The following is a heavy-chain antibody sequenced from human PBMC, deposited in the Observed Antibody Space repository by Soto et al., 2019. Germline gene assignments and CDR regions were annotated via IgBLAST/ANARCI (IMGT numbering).Heavy chain of an antibody. Sequence: EVQLLESGGCLVQPGGSLRLSCAASGFAFSTYAMSWVRQAPGKGLEWVSAISGSGGSTYYADSVKGRFTISRDNSKNTLYLQMNSLRAEDTAVYYCAKDQATPGCSSTTCKGFWGQGTLVTVSS. CDR2: ISGSGGST. J-gene: IGHJ4*02. V-gene: IGHV3-23*01. CDR1: GFAFSTYA. CDR3: AKDQATPGCSSTTCKGF. D-gene: IGHD2-2*01.